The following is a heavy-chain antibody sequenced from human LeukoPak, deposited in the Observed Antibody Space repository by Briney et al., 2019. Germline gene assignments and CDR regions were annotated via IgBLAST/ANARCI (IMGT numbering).Heavy chain of an antibody. CDR1: GFTFSSYA. D-gene: IGHD4-11*01. CDR2: ISVSGGST. Sequence: GGSLRLSCAASGFTFSSYAMSWVRQAPGKGLEWVSVISVSGGSTYYADSVKGRFTISRDNSKNTLYLQMNSLRVEDTAVYYCAKGGGATVPFDNWGQGTLVTVSS. V-gene: IGHV3-23*01. J-gene: IGHJ4*02. CDR3: AKGGGATVPFDN.